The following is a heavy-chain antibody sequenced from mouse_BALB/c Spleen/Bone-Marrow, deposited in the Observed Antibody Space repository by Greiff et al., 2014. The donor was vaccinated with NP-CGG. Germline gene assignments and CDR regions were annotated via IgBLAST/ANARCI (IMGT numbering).Heavy chain of an antibody. CDR1: GYTFTSYW. D-gene: IGHD2-14*01. CDR3: ARRDFRSWFAY. CDR2: INPSNGRT. V-gene: IGHV1S81*02. J-gene: IGHJ3*01. Sequence: LQESGAELVKPGASVQLSCKASGYTFTSYWMQWVGQRPGQGLEWIGEINPSNGRTNYNEKFKSKATLTVDKSSSTANMHLSSLTSEDSAVFYCARRDFRSWFAYWGQGTLVTVSA.